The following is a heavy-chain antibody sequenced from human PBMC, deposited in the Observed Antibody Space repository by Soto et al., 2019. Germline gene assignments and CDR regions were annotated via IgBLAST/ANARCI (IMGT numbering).Heavy chain of an antibody. CDR3: AKESGSSTEYYYYGMDV. V-gene: IGHV3-30*18. J-gene: IGHJ6*02. CDR1: GFTFSSYG. Sequence: QVQLVESGGGVVQPGRSLRLSCAASGFTFSSYGMHWVRQAPGKGLEWVAVISYDGSNKYYADSVKGRFTISRDNSKNTLYLQMNSLRAEDTAVYYCAKESGSSTEYYYYGMDVWGQGTTVTVSS. CDR2: ISYDGSNK. D-gene: IGHD6-13*01.